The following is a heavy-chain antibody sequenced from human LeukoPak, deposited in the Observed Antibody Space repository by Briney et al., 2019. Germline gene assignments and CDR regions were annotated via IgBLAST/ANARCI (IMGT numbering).Heavy chain of an antibody. CDR1: GYTFTSYD. CDR2: MNPNSGNT. Sequence: EASVKVSCKASGYTFTSYDINWVRQATGQGLEWMGWMNPNSGNTGYAQKFQGRVTMTRNTSISTAYMELSSLRSEDTAVYYCARDSFYGYTYGYVTGHIDYWGQGTLVTVSS. J-gene: IGHJ4*02. V-gene: IGHV1-8*01. CDR3: ARDSFYGYTYGYVTGHIDY. D-gene: IGHD5-18*01.